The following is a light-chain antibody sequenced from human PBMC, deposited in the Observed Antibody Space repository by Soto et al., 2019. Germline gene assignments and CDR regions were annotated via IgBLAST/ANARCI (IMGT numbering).Light chain of an antibody. J-gene: IGKJ1*01. CDR3: LQDYNYPRT. V-gene: IGKV1-6*01. Sequence: AVQMTQSPSSLSATVGDRVTITCRASQAIRSDLGWYQMKPGKVPKLLIYAASNLQSGVPSRFIGREYGTDFTFTISSLQPEDFATYYCLQDYNYPRTFGQGTKVDIK. CDR1: QAIRSD. CDR2: AAS.